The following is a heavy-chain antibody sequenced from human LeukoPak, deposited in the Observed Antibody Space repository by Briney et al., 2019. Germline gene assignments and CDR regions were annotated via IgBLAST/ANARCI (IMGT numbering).Heavy chain of an antibody. D-gene: IGHD1-26*01. CDR3: ARDGVVGASAGYFDL. Sequence: GGSLRLSYAASGFTFSSYSMHWVRQAPGKGLEYVSAISSNGGSTYYANSVKGRLTISRDNSKNTLYLQMGSLRAEDMAVYYCARDGVVGASAGYFDLWGRGTLVTVSS. CDR2: ISSNGGST. V-gene: IGHV3-64*01. CDR1: GFTFSSYS. J-gene: IGHJ2*01.